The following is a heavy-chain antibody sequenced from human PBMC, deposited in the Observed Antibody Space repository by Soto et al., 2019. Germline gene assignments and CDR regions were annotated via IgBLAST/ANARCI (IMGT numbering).Heavy chain of an antibody. J-gene: IGHJ4*02. V-gene: IGHV3-33*06. CDR1: GFTFSSYA. CDR2: IWYDGSSK. Sequence: GGSLRLSCAASGFTFSSYAMHWVRQAPGKGLEWVALIWYDGSSKYYTDSVKGRFTISRDNSKNTLYLQMDSLRAEDTAVYYCAKDLRQWLIGGFDYWGQGALVTISS. CDR3: AKDLRQWLIGGFDY. D-gene: IGHD6-19*01.